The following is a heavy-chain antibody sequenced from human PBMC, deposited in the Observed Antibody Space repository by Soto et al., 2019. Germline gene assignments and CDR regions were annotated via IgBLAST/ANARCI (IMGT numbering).Heavy chain of an antibody. V-gene: IGHV4-59*01. D-gene: IGHD6-6*01. CDR1: GCSISSYY. CDR3: ERRVATRQRRYYFYY. CDR2: IYYSGSS. Sequence: PSETLYLTFTVSGCSISSYYWSWIRQPPGKGLEWIGYIYYSGSSNYNPSLTSRVTTSVDTSKNQFSLKLSSVTAADTAESSCERRVATRQRRYYFYYWAQGTLVTVSS. J-gene: IGHJ4*02.